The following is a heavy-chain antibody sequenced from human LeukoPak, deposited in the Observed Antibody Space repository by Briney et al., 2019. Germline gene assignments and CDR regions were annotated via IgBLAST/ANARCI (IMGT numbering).Heavy chain of an antibody. V-gene: IGHV4-59*01. CDR3: ARDLAWYFDL. J-gene: IGHJ2*01. Sequence: SETLSLTCTVSGGSISSYYWSWIRQPPGKGLEWIGYIYYSGSTNYNPPLKSRVTISVDTSKNQFSLKLSSVTAADTAVYYCARDLAWYFDLWGRGTLVTVSS. CDR2: IYYSGST. CDR1: GGSISSYY.